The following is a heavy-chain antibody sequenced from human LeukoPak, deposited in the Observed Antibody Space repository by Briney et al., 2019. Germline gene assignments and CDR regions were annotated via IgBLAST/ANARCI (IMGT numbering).Heavy chain of an antibody. CDR2: IIPILGIA. D-gene: IGHD3-22*01. V-gene: IGHV1-69*04. CDR3: ARDGGYYESSGHFDY. Sequence: GASVKVSCKASGGTFSSYAISWVRQAPGQGLEWMGRIIPILGIANYAQKFQGRVTITADKSTSTAYMELSSLRSEDTAVYYCARDGGYYESSGHFDYWGQGTLVTVSS. J-gene: IGHJ4*02. CDR1: GGTFSSYA.